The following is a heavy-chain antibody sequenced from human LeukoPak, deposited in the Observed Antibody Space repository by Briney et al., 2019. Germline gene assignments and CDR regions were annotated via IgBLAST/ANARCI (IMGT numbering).Heavy chain of an antibody. J-gene: IGHJ6*03. CDR3: ASGYCSSTSCQTVYYYYYYMDV. CDR2: INPNSGGT. D-gene: IGHD2-2*01. V-gene: IGHV1-2*02. Sequence: ASVKVSCKASGYTFTGYYMHWVRQAPGQGLEWMGWINPNSGGTNYAQKFQGGVTMTRDTYISTAYMELSRLRSDDTAVYYCASGYCSSTSCQTVYYYYYYMDVWGKGTTVTVSS. CDR1: GYTFTGYY.